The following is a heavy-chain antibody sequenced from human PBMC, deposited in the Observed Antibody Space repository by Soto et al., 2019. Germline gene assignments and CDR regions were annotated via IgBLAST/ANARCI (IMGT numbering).Heavy chain of an antibody. D-gene: IGHD4-17*01. V-gene: IGHV3-33*01. J-gene: IGHJ2*01. CDR1: GFTFSSYG. CDR3: ARDPSQSHGDYGWYFDL. Sequence: QVQLVESGGGVVQPGRSLRLSCAASGFTFSSYGMHWVRQAPGKGLEWVAVIWYDGSNKYYADSVKGRFTISRDNSKNTLYLQMNSLRAEDTAVYYCARDPSQSHGDYGWYFDLWGRGTLVTVSS. CDR2: IWYDGSNK.